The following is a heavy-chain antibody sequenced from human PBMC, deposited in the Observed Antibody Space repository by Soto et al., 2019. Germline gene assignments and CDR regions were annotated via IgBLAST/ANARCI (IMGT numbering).Heavy chain of an antibody. J-gene: IGHJ6*02. CDR1: GYSLTSYW. CDR2: IYPGDSDT. V-gene: IGHV5-51*01. D-gene: IGHD6-19*01. CDR3: ARHAGYSSGWDDSMGDYYYYGMDV. Sequence: PGESLKISCKGSGYSLTSYWIGWVRQMPGKGLEWMGIIYPGDSDTRYSPSFQGQVTISADKSISTAYLQWSSLKASDTAMYYCARHAGYSSGWDDSMGDYYYYGMDVWGQGTTVTVSS.